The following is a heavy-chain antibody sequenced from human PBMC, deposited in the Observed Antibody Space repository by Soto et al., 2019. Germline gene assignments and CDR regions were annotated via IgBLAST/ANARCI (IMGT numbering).Heavy chain of an antibody. CDR2: ISDSGVNT. Sequence: DVQLLESGGDLVHPGESLRLSCAASGFLSSNYAMGWVRQAPGTGLEWVLGISDSGVNTYYADSVKGRFTISRDNSKNALYLEMRSLRAGDTAVYYCIKEARGHSYARLWGRGTPVTVSS. CDR1: GFLSSNYA. CDR3: IKEARGHSYARL. J-gene: IGHJ4*02. D-gene: IGHD3-16*01. V-gene: IGHV3-23*01.